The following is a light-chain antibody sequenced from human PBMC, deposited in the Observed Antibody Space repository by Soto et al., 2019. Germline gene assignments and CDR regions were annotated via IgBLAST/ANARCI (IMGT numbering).Light chain of an antibody. V-gene: IGKV1-6*01. J-gene: IGKJ4*01. CDR1: QGVRDD. CDR3: LQENSYPLT. CDR2: SAS. Sequence: IQMTQSPSSLSASVGDRVTITCRASQGVRDDVGWYQQKPGKAPKLLIYSASNLQSWVPSRFSGSGSGTDFTLTISGLQTEDFAAYYCLQENSYPLTFGGGTKVEIK.